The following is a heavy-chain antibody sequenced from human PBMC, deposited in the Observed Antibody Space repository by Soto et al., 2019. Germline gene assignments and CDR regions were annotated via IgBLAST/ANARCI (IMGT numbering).Heavy chain of an antibody. V-gene: IGHV3-33*05. J-gene: IGHJ4*02. CDR3: ARWGTTGGLDV. Sequence: QVQLVESGGGVVQPGTSLRLSCVGSGFTFRSYVIHWVRQAPGKGLEWVALTSYDGSNNFYGDSVKGRFTISRHNSRNTVELQMDSLTFDGTALYYCARWGTTGGLDVWGQGTLVSVSS. CDR2: TSYDGSNN. CDR1: GFTFRSYV. D-gene: IGHD3-16*01.